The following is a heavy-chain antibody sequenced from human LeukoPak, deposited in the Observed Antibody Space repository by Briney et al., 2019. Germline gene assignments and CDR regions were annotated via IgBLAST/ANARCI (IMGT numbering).Heavy chain of an antibody. CDR3: ARDKYYYGSGSSITFDY. CDR1: GFTVSSNY. Sequence: PGGSLRLSCAASGFTVSSNYMSWVRQAPGKGLEWVSVIYSGGSTYYAGSVKGRFTISRDNAKNSLYLQMNSLRAEDTAVYYCARDKYYYGSGSSITFDYWGQGTLVTVSS. V-gene: IGHV3-53*01. D-gene: IGHD3-10*01. J-gene: IGHJ4*02. CDR2: IYSGGST.